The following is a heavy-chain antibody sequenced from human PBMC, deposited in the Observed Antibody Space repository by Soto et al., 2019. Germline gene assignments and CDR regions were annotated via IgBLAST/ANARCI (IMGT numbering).Heavy chain of an antibody. CDR3: ARGGGYYFDS. V-gene: IGHV3-64*01. J-gene: IGHJ4*01. D-gene: IGHD1-26*01. CDR1: GFTFSSYA. Sequence: EVQLVESGGGLVQPGGSLRLSCAASGFTFSSYAMHWVRQAPGKGLEYVSAISSNGGSTYYANSVKGRFTIPRDNSKNTLYLQLGRLRAEDMAVYYCARGGGYYFDSWGHGALVTVSS. CDR2: ISSNGGST.